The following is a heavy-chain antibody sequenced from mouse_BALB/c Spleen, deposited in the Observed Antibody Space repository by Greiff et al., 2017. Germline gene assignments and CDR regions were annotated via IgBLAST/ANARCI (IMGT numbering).Heavy chain of an antibody. CDR3: ARGQALYAMDY. D-gene: IGHD3-2*02. Sequence: VQLQQSGAELVKPGASVKLSCTASGFNIKDTYMHWVKQRPEQGLEWIGWIDPANGNTKYDPKFQGKATITADTSSNTAYLQLSSLTSEDTAVYYCARGQALYAMDYWGQGTSVTVSS. V-gene: IGHV14-3*02. J-gene: IGHJ4*01. CDR1: GFNIKDTY. CDR2: IDPANGNT.